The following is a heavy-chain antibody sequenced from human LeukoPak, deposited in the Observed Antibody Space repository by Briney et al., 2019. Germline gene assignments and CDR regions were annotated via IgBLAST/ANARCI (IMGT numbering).Heavy chain of an antibody. V-gene: IGHV1-69*05. D-gene: IGHD4-23*01. Sequence: ASVKVSCKASGYTFTSYAISWVRQAPGQGLEWMGGIIPIFGTANYAQKFQGRVTITTDESTSTAYMELSSLRAEDTAVYYCAREGYGGNPPDYWGQGTLVTVSS. J-gene: IGHJ4*02. CDR3: AREGYGGNPPDY. CDR1: GYTFTSYA. CDR2: IIPIFGTA.